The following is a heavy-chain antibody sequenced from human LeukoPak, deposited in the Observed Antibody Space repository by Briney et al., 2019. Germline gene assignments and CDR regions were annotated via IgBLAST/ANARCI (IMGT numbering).Heavy chain of an antibody. Sequence: ASVKVSCKASGYTFTSYAISWVRQAPGQGLEWMGWISAYNGNTKYAQKLQGRVTMTTDTSTSTAYMELRSLRSDDTAVYYCARLGYSGSYYGAFDIWGQGTMVTVSS. CDR1: GYTFTSYA. V-gene: IGHV1-18*01. CDR2: ISAYNGNT. CDR3: ARLGYSGSYYGAFDI. D-gene: IGHD1-26*01. J-gene: IGHJ3*02.